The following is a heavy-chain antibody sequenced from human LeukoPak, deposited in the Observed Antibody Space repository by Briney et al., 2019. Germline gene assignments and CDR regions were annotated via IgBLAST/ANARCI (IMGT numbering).Heavy chain of an antibody. J-gene: IGHJ4*02. CDR3: ARSALYCSSTSCYDY. CDR1: GFTFSSYA. V-gene: IGHV3-23*01. Sequence: GGSLRLSCAASGFTFSSYAMSWVRQAPGKGLEWVSAVSGSRVSSYYADSVKGRFTISRDNSKNTVYLQMNSLRAEDTAVYYCARSALYCSSTSCYDYWGQGTLVTVSS. CDR2: VSGSRVSS. D-gene: IGHD2-2*01.